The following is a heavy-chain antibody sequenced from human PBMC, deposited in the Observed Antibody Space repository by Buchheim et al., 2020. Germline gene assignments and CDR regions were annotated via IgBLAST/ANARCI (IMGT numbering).Heavy chain of an antibody. CDR2: ISGSGCST. CDR1: GFTFSSYA. V-gene: IGHV3-23*01. D-gene: IGHD6-19*01. Sequence: EVQLLESGGGLVQPGGSLRLSCAASGFTFSSYAMSWVRQAPGKGLEWVSAISGSGCSTYYADSVKGRFTISRDNSKNTLYLQMNSRRAEDTAVYYCAKAASEENSSGWYFYYYDMDVWGKGTT. J-gene: IGHJ6*03. CDR3: AKAASEENSSGWYFYYYDMDV.